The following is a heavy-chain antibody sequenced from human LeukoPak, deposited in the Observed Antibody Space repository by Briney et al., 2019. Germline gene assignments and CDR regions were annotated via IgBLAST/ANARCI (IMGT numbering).Heavy chain of an antibody. Sequence: GASVKVSCKASGYTFTSYYMHWVRQAPGQGLEWMGIINPSGGSTSYAQKFQGRVTMTRDTSTSTVYMELSSLRSEDTAVDYCSVAVAAASNWFDPCGQGTLVTVSS. CDR3: SVAVAAASNWFDP. V-gene: IGHV1-46*01. D-gene: IGHD6-19*01. CDR2: INPSGGST. CDR1: GYTFTSYY. J-gene: IGHJ5*02.